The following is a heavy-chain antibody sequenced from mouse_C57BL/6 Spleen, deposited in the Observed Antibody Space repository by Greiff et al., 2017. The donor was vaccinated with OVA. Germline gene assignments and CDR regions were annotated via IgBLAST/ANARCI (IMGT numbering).Heavy chain of an antibody. CDR1: GYSITSGYY. Sequence: EVQLVESGPGLVKPSQSLSLTCSVTGYSITSGYYWNWIRQFPGNKLEWMGYISYDGSNNYNPSLKNRISITRDTSKNQFFLKLNSVTTEDTATYYCARERNYSNYGGYFDVWGTGTTVTVSS. V-gene: IGHV3-6*01. J-gene: IGHJ1*03. CDR3: ARERNYSNYGGYFDV. D-gene: IGHD2-5*01. CDR2: ISYDGSN.